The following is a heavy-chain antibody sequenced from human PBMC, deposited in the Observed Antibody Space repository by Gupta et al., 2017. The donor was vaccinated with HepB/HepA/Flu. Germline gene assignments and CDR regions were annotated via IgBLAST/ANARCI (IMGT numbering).Heavy chain of an antibody. CDR1: GFTFSSYS. CDR2: ISSSSSTI. D-gene: IGHD3-22*01. J-gene: IGHJ4*02. V-gene: IGHV3-48*02. CDR3: ARAMIVVVTTPFDY. Sequence: EVQLVESGGGLVQPGGSLRLLCAASGFTFSSYSMNWVRQAPGKGLEWVSYISSSSSTIYYADSVKGRFTISRDNAKNSLYLQMNSLRDEDTAVYYCARAMIVVVTTPFDYWGQGTLVTVSS.